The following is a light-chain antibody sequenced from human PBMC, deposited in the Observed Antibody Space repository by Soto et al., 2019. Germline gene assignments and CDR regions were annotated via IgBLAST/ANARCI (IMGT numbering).Light chain of an antibody. CDR1: SSNIGAGYD. Sequence: QAVVTQPPSVSGAPGKRVTISCTGSSSNIGAGYDVHWYQQFPGPAPKLLIYGNNNRPSGVTDRFSGSKSGNSASLDITGLQAEDEADYYCQSFDTSLNAVVFGGVTKLTV. J-gene: IGLJ2*01. V-gene: IGLV1-40*01. CDR2: GNN. CDR3: QSFDTSLNAVV.